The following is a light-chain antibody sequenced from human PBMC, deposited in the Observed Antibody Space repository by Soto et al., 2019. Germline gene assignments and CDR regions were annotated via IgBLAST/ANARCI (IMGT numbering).Light chain of an antibody. CDR1: QSVFYSSNNKNY. J-gene: IGKJ2*01. Sequence: DIVMTQSPDSLAVSLGERATINCESSQSVFYSSNNKNYLSWYQQKPGQPPKLLIYWASTRESGVPDRFSGSGSGTDFTLTISSLQAEDGAVYYCQQYYSTPYTFGQGTKLEIK. V-gene: IGKV4-1*01. CDR3: QQYYSTPYT. CDR2: WAS.